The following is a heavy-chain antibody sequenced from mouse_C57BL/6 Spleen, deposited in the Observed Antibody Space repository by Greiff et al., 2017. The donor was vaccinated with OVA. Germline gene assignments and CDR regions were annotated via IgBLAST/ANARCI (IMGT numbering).Heavy chain of an antibody. D-gene: IGHD1-1*01. J-gene: IGHJ3*01. Sequence: QVQLQQSGPELVKPGASVKISCKASGYSFTSYYIHWVKQRPGQGLEWIGWIYPGSGNTKYNEKFKGKATLTAATSSSTASMQLISLTSEDSAVDYCASPHYYGCRPGFAYWGQGTLVTVSA. V-gene: IGHV1-66*01. CDR1: GYSFTSYY. CDR3: ASPHYYGCRPGFAY. CDR2: IYPGSGNT.